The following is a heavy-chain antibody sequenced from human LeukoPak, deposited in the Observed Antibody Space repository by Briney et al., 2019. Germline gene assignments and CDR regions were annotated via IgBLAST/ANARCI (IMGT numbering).Heavy chain of an antibody. V-gene: IGHV3-30*04. D-gene: IGHD4-17*01. CDR3: ARGWSGDYVLDY. Sequence: GRSLRLSCAASGFTFSSYAMHWVRQAPGKGLEWVAVISYDGSNKYYADSVKGRFTISRDNSKNTLYLQMNSLRAEDTAVYYYARGWSGDYVLDYWGQGTLVTVSS. CDR2: ISYDGSNK. CDR1: GFTFSSYA. J-gene: IGHJ4*02.